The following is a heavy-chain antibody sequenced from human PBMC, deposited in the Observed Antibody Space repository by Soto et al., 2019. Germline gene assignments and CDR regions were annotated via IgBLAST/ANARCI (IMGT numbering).Heavy chain of an antibody. J-gene: IGHJ4*02. CDR2: IRVHNGNT. D-gene: IGHD3-10*01. CDR3: VRDLDGSGSYYTGY. CDR1: GYNFINYG. Sequence: QVHLVQSGVEVKKPGASVKVSCKASGYNFINYGITWVRQAPGQGLEWMGWIRVHNGNTNYAQKLQGRVTMTTDTSTRTAYMELRSLRSDDTAVYYCVRDLDGSGSYYTGYWGPGTLVTVSS. V-gene: IGHV1-18*01.